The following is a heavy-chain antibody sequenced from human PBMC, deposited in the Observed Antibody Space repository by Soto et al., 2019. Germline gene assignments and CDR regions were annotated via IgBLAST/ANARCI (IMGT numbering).Heavy chain of an antibody. CDR2: IYYSGST. Sequence: SETLSLTCTGSGGSISRYYWSWIRQPPGKGLEWIGYIYYSGSTNYNPSLKSRVTISVDTSKNQFSLKLSSVTAADTAVYYCERARAAXYDFWSGYETQIDYWGQGTLVTVSS. J-gene: IGHJ4*02. V-gene: IGHV4-59*01. CDR3: ERARAAXYDFWSGYETQIDY. CDR1: GGSISRYY. D-gene: IGHD3-3*01.